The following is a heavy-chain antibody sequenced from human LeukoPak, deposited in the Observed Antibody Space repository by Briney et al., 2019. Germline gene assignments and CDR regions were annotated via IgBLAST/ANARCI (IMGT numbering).Heavy chain of an antibody. V-gene: IGHV3-30-3*01. D-gene: IGHD3-10*01. CDR3: ARETSQRFGELLTY. CDR2: ISYDGSNK. Sequence: GGSLRLSCAASGFTFSSYAMHWVRQAPGKGLEWVAVISYDGSNKYYADSVKGRFTISRDNSKNTLYLQMNSLRAEDTAVYYCARETSQRFGELLTYWGQGTLVTVSS. CDR1: GFTFSSYA. J-gene: IGHJ4*02.